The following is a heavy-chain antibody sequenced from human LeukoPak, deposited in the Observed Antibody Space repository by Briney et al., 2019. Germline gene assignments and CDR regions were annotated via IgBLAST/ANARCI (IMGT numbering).Heavy chain of an antibody. CDR3: ARKGYGDYGF. D-gene: IGHD4-17*01. V-gene: IGHV3-7*01. CDR2: IKQDGSEK. CDR1: GFTFTDYW. Sequence: GSLRLSCAASGFTFTDYWMSWVRQAPGKGLQWVANIKQDGSEKYYVDSVRGRFIISRDNAKNSLYLQMNSLRDEDTAVYYCARKGYGDYGFWGQGSLVTVSS. J-gene: IGHJ4*02.